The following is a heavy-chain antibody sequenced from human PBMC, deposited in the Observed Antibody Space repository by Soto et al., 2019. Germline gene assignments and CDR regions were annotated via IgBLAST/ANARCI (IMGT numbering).Heavy chain of an antibody. CDR2: INHSGST. CDR1: GESFSSSY. Sequence: SGTLALTCAVYGESFSSSYCTWFRQPPGKGLEWIGEINHSGSTNYNPSLKSRVTISVDTSKNQFSLKLSSVTAADTAVYYCARGGFRDFWGSYREYYYYYYMDVWGKGTTVIVS. D-gene: IGHD3-16*02. V-gene: IGHV4-34*01. J-gene: IGHJ6*03. CDR3: ARGGFRDFWGSYREYYYYYYMDV.